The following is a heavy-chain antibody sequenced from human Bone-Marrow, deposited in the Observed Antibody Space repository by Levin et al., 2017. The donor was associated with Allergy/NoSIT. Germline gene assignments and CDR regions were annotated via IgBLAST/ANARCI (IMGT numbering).Heavy chain of an antibody. CDR2: INPSGGST. D-gene: IGHD3-9*01. CDR3: ARGGDAYYDILTGYQYFDY. J-gene: IGHJ4*02. V-gene: IGHV1-46*01. CDR1: GYTFTSYY. Sequence: ASVKVSCKASGYTFTSYYMHWVRQAPGQGLEWMGIINPSGGSTSYAQKFQGRVTMTRDTSTSTVYMELSSLRSEDTAVYYCARGGDAYYDILTGYQYFDYWGQGTLVTVSS.